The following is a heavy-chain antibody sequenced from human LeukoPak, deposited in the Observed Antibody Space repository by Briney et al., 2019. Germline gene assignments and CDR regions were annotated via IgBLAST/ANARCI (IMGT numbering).Heavy chain of an antibody. V-gene: IGHV1-2*02. Sequence: ASVKVSCKASGYTFAGYYIHWMRQAPGQGLEWMGWINPNSGGTNYAQKFQGRVTMTRDTSISTAYMELSRLRSDDTAVYYCARSPRLIVIRVEVLDYWGQGTLVTVSS. CDR1: GYTFAGYY. CDR3: ARSPRLIVIRVEVLDY. D-gene: IGHD3-16*02. J-gene: IGHJ4*02. CDR2: INPNSGGT.